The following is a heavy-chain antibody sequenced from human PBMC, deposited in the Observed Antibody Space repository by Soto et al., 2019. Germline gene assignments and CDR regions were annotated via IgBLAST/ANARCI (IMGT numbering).Heavy chain of an antibody. CDR2: ISSSSSTI. CDR3: AREGGNLNWFDP. D-gene: IGHD1-26*01. CDR1: GFTFSSYS. J-gene: IGHJ5*02. Sequence: EVQLVESGGGLVQPGGSLRLSCAASGFTFSSYSMNWVRQAPGKGLEWVSYISSSSSTIYYADSVKGRFTISRDNAKISLYLQMTSLRDEDTAVYYCAREGGNLNWFDPWGQGTLVTVSS. V-gene: IGHV3-48*02.